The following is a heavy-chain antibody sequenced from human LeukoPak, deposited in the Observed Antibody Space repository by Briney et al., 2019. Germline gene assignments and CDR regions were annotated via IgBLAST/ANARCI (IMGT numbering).Heavy chain of an antibody. CDR1: GGSISSYY. Sequence: SETLSLTCTVSGGSISSYYWSWIRQPPGKGLEWIGYIYYSGSTNYNPSLESRVTISVDTSKNQFSLKLSSVTAADTALYYCARLYGHDAFDVSGQGTMRTVCS. V-gene: IGHV4-59*08. CDR2: IYYSGST. D-gene: IGHD2-2*02. J-gene: IGHJ3*01. CDR3: ARLYGHDAFDV.